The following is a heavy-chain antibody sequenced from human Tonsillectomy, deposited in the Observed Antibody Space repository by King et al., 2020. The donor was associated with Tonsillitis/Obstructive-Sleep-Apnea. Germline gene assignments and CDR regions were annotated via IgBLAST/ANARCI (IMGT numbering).Heavy chain of an antibody. Sequence: VQLVESGGGLAQPGGSLRLSCAASGFTFSNYAMHWVRQAPGKGLEYVSAINNNGDKTYYADSVKDRFTISRDNSKNTLYLHMSSLRAEDTAIYYCVTEDYGESGSNPDGGQGTLVTVSS. CDR3: VTEDYGESGSNPD. CDR1: GFTFSNYA. V-gene: IGHV3-64D*06. D-gene: IGHD3-10*01. CDR2: INNNGDKT. J-gene: IGHJ4*02.